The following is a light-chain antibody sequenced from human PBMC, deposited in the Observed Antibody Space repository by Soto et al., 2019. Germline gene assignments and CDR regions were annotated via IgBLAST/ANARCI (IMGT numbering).Light chain of an antibody. CDR1: SSNIGGIY. Sequence: QSVLTQPPSVSAAPGQRVTISCSGSSSNIGGIYVSWYQALPRTAPKLLIYDNHKRHSGIPDRFSGSKSGTSATLGITELQTGDEADYYCGTWDSDLETVVFGGGTKVTVL. CDR3: GTWDSDLETVV. V-gene: IGLV1-51*01. CDR2: DNH. J-gene: IGLJ2*01.